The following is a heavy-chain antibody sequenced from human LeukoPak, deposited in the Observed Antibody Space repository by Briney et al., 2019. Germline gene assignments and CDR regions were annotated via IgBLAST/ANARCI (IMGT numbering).Heavy chain of an antibody. J-gene: IGHJ4*02. CDR3: ARDGGGSFDY. CDR2: IRSTSSYI. Sequence: GGSLRLFRAASGFTFRTYRKNWVRQVPGKGPEWVSSIRSTSSYISYVDAVMGRFTNSRDNANNSLYLQMNSPRAEDSAVYYCARDGGGSFDYWGQGTLVTVSS. CDR1: GFTFRTYR. D-gene: IGHD3-16*01. V-gene: IGHV3-21*01.